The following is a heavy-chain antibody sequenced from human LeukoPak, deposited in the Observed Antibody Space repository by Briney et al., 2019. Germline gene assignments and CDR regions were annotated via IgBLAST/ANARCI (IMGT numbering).Heavy chain of an antibody. J-gene: IGHJ6*02. V-gene: IGHV1-46*01. Sequence: ASVKVSCKASGYTFSRYYMHWVRQTPGQGLEGMGIISPSGGSTTYAQKFQGRVTMTRDTSTSTVYVELSSLRSDDTAVYYCARVTCPGGDCYYYYGLDVWGQGTTVTVSS. D-gene: IGHD2-21*02. CDR2: ISPSGGST. CDR3: ARVTCPGGDCYYYYGLDV. CDR1: GYTFSRYY.